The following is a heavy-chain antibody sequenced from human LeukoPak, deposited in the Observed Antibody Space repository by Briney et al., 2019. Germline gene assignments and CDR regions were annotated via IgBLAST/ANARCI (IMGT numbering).Heavy chain of an antibody. J-gene: IGHJ3*02. CDR3: ARDRQHYYDSSVHDAFDI. V-gene: IGHV1-69*05. CDR2: IIPIFGTA. CDR1: GGTFSSYA. Sequence: SVKVSCKASGGTFSSYAISWVRQAPGQGLEWMGGIIPIFGTANYAQKFQGRVTITTDEPTSTAYMELSSLRSEDTAVYYCARDRQHYYDSSVHDAFDIWGQGTMVTVSS. D-gene: IGHD3-22*01.